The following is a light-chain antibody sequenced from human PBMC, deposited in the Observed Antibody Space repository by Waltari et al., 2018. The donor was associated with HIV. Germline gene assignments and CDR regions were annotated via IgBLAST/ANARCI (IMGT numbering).Light chain of an antibody. Sequence: QSALTQPPSASGSPGQSVTISCTGPNSDIGGYNYLSWSQQHPGKAPKLVISEVTKRPSGVPDRFSGSKSGTTASLTVSGLQAEDEADYYCSSYADRNGFYVVFGGGTRLTVL. CDR3: SSYADRNGFYVV. CDR1: NSDIGGYNY. V-gene: IGLV2-8*01. CDR2: EVT. J-gene: IGLJ2*01.